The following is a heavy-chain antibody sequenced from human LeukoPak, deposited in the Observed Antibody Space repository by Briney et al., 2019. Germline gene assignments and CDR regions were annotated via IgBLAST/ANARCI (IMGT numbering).Heavy chain of an antibody. CDR3: AKDMSDYTNFPDV. D-gene: IGHD4-11*01. J-gene: IGHJ6*02. CDR2: INGGGGST. V-gene: IGHV3-23*01. Sequence: GGSLRLSCAASGFIFTTYAMIWVRQAPGKGLEWVSTINGGGGSTFYADSVKGRFTIFRVNSKNTLYLQMNSLRAEDTAIHYCAKDMSDYTNFPDVWGQGTTVTVSS. CDR1: GFIFTTYA.